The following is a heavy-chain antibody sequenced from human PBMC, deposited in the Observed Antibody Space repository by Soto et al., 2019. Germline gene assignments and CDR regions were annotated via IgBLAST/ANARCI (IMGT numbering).Heavy chain of an antibody. CDR1: GYTFSSYA. J-gene: IGHJ4*02. CDR3: ARDTGDGTFDF. CDR2: INAGYGNT. D-gene: IGHD7-27*01. Sequence: VSVKVSCKASGYTFSSYAMHWVRQAPGQRLEWMGWINAGYGNTKSSQKFQDRVTISRDTSASTAYMELTSLRSEDTAVYYCARDTGDGTFDFWGQGTPVTVSS. V-gene: IGHV1-3*01.